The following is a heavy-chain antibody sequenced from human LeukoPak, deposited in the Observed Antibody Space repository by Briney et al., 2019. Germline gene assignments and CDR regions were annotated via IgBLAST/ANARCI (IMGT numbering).Heavy chain of an antibody. J-gene: IGHJ6*04. CDR1: GFTFSTFA. Sequence: GGSLRLSCAASGFTFSTFAMIWVRQPPGKGLEWVSSIFPSGGEIHYADSVRGRFTISRDNAKNSLYLQMNSLRAEDTAVYYCAELGITMIGGVWGKGTTVTISS. D-gene: IGHD3-10*02. V-gene: IGHV3-23*01. CDR3: AELGITMIGGV. CDR2: IFPSGGEI.